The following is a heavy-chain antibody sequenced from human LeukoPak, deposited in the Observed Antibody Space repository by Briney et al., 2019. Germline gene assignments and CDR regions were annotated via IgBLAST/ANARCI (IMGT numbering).Heavy chain of an antibody. V-gene: IGHV4-4*02. Sequence: SETLSLTCAVSGGSINSINWWSWVRQPPGHGLEWIGEMYHTGGFNYNPSLKSRVTISLDKSQNQFSLRLSSVTAADTAVYYCARNPRDGHTFDYWGQGTLVTVSS. CDR3: ARNPRDGHTFDY. CDR2: MYHTGGF. J-gene: IGHJ4*02. CDR1: GGSINSINW.